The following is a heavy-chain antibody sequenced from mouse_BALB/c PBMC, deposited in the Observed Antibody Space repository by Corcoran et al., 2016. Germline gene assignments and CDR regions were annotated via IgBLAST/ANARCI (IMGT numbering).Heavy chain of an antibody. V-gene: IGHV9-3-1*01. CDR1: GYTFTNYG. Sequence: QIQLVQSGPELKKPGETVKISCKASGYTFTNYGMNWVKQAPGKGLKWMGWINTYTGEPTYADDFKGRFAFSLETSASTAYLQINNLKNEDTATYFCARWGGNYYFDYWGQGTTLIVSS. D-gene: IGHD2-1*01. J-gene: IGHJ2*01. CDR2: INTYTGEP. CDR3: ARWGGNYYFDY.